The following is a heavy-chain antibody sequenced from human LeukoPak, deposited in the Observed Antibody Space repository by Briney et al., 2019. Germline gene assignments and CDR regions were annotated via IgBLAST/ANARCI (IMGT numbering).Heavy chain of an antibody. D-gene: IGHD1-1*01. J-gene: IGHJ6*03. CDR3: ASLMTTTHYYYMDV. V-gene: IGHV3-53*01. CDR2: IFSGDSA. Sequence: GGSLRLSCAASGLSVSSKYMSWVRQAPGKGLEWVSGIFSGDSAYHADSVKGRFTISRDNSKNTLCLQMNSLRPEDTAVYFCASLMTTTHYYYMDVWGKGTTVTVSS. CDR1: GLSVSSKY.